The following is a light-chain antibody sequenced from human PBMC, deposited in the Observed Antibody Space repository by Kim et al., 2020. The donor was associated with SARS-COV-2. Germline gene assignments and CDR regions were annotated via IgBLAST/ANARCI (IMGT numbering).Light chain of an antibody. Sequence: VLTQSPGTLSLSPGDRATLSCRTSETINSRYLAWYQQKPGQAPRLLIYGAFSRATGIPDRFSGSGSGTVFTLSISRLEPEDFALYYCHQFDNSPYTFGQGTKLEI. CDR1: ETINSRY. V-gene: IGKV3-20*01. CDR3: HQFDNSPYT. J-gene: IGKJ2*01. CDR2: GAF.